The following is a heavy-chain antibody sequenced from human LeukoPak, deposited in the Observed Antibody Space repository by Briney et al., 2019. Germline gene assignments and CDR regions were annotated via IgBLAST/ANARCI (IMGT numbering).Heavy chain of an antibody. CDR3: ARVITIFGVVIESNWFDP. CDR2: ISAYNGNT. V-gene: IGHV1-18*01. Sequence: ASVKVSCKASGYTFTSYGISWVRQAPGQGLEWMGWISAYNGNTNYAQKLQGRVTMTTDTPTSTAYMELRSLRSDDTAVYYCARVITIFGVVIESNWFDPWGQGTLVTVSS. D-gene: IGHD3-3*01. CDR1: GYTFTSYG. J-gene: IGHJ5*02.